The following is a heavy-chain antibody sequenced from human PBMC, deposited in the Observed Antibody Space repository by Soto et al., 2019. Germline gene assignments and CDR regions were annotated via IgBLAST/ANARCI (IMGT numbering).Heavy chain of an antibody. CDR3: ATEIGDQTAFAK. V-gene: IGHV1-69*08. CDR1: GGTFNSYT. CDR2: IIATLDLT. D-gene: IGHD2-2*01. J-gene: IGHJ3*02. Sequence: QVQLVQSGRELKKPGSSVRFSCRASGGTFNSYTITWVRQSPGQGLEWLGRIIATLDLTNSAQNFQGRVTITADKSTSTAYMELTSLRSEDTAVYYCATEIGDQTAFAKWGQGTVVTVSS.